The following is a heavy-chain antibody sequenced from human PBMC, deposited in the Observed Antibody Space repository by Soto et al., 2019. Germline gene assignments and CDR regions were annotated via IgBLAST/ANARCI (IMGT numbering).Heavy chain of an antibody. Sequence: AERLCINCTVSGGSISSSSYYWGRIRQPPGKKKEWIGSIYYSGSTYYNPSLKSRVTISVDTSKNQFSLKLSSVTAADTAVYFFLINRGESIAARLFGMDVRGQCTTVTVS. CDR1: GGSISSSSYY. J-gene: IGHJ6*02. CDR2: IYYSGST. D-gene: IGHD6-6*01. V-gene: IGHV4-39*01. CDR3: LINRGESIAARLFGMDV.